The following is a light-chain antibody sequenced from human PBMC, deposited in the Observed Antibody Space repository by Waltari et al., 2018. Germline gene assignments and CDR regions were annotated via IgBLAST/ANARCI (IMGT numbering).Light chain of an antibody. CDR1: QTIGTS. CDR3: QQYNNWPPGT. V-gene: IGKV3-15*01. CDR2: RAS. Sequence: ETVVTQSPATLSMSPGERATLTCRTSQTIGTSLAWYQQRPGPVPRLLIFRASTRAAGIPDRFSGSGSETEFTLTISSLQSEDIAVYYCQQYNNWPPGTFGQGTKVEI. J-gene: IGKJ1*01.